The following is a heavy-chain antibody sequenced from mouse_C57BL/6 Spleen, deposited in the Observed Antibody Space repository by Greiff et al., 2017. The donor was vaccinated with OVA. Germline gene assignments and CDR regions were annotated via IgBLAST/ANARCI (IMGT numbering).Heavy chain of an antibody. V-gene: IGHV14-2*01. Sequence: VQLQQSGAELVKPGASVKLSCTASGFNIKDYYMHWVKQRTEQGLEWIGRIDPEDGETKYAPKFQGKATITAATSSNTAYLQLSSLTSEDTAFYYCARKLTGSYWYFDVWGTGTTVTVSS. CDR3: ARKLTGSYWYFDV. J-gene: IGHJ1*03. CDR2: IDPEDGET. D-gene: IGHD4-1*01. CDR1: GFNIKDYY.